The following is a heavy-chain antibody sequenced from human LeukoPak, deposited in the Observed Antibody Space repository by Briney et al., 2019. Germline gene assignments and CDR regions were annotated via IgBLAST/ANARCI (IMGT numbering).Heavy chain of an antibody. CDR2: IYHSGST. Sequence: SETLSLTCAVSGGSISSSNWWSWVRQPPGKGLEWIGEIYHSGSTNYNPSLKSRVTISLDTSKNQFSLKLSSVTAADTAVYYCARGPYYYDSSGSQYYFDYWGQGTLVTVSS. CDR1: GGSISSSNW. CDR3: ARGPYYYDSSGSQYYFDY. J-gene: IGHJ4*02. D-gene: IGHD3-22*01. V-gene: IGHV4-4*02.